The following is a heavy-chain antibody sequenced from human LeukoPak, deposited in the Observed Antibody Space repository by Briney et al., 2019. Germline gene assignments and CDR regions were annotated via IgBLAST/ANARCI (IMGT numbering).Heavy chain of an antibody. CDR3: ARRGYYDSGGYYGY. V-gene: IGHV4-59*08. D-gene: IGHD3-22*01. Sequence: SETLSLXXIVSGGSISXXXXXXIXQXPXXXXXXXXXINYXXXXNXXPSXXXXXXIXIDTSKNHFSLRLSSVTAADXAVYYCARRGYYDSGGYYGYWGQGTLVTVSS. J-gene: IGHJ4*02. CDR1: GGSISXXX. CDR2: INYXXXX.